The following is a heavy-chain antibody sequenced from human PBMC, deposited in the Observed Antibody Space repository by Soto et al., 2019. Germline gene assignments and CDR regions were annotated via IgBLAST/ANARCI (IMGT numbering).Heavy chain of an antibody. D-gene: IGHD6-19*01. CDR3: AECRSSGWRIGCYGMDV. J-gene: IGHJ6*02. Sequence: SLKVSCKASGVTFSSYAISWVRQAPGQGLGWMGVISPSFGTATYAQKLKGRVTMTRDTSTSTVHMELRRLRSEDTAVYYCAECRSSGWRIGCYGMDVWGQGTTVTVSS. V-gene: IGHV1-69*05. CDR2: ISPSFGTA. CDR1: GVTFSSYA.